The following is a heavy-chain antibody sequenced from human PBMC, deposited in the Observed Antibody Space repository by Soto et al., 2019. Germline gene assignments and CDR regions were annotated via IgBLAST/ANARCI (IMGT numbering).Heavy chain of an antibody. Sequence: PGGSLRLSCAVSGFTFSDYWMHWVRQAPGKGLVWVSTINYDGTIIYSADSVKGRFTISRDNAKNTLYLQMKSLRAEDTALYYCTKDGGASDYWGRGTLVTVSS. J-gene: IGHJ4*02. CDR1: GFTFSDYW. V-gene: IGHV3-74*01. CDR3: TKDGGASDY. CDR2: INYDGTII. D-gene: IGHD3-16*01.